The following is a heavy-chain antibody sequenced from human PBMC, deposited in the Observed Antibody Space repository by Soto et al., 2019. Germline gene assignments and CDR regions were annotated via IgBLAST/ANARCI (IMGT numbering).Heavy chain of an antibody. J-gene: IGHJ5*02. V-gene: IGHV3-23*01. CDR2: ISGSGFKK. D-gene: IGHD1-26*01. Sequence: EVVLLESGGGLEQPGGSLRLTCAASGFIFENFGMSWVRQAPGKGLEWISSISGSGFKKYYADSVKGRFTISRDNSKSTVYLELNHLSADDTAVYHCAKNQGVELVPLATVDWFDPWCQGSVVTVSS. CDR1: GFIFENFG. CDR3: AKNQGVELVPLATVDWFDP.